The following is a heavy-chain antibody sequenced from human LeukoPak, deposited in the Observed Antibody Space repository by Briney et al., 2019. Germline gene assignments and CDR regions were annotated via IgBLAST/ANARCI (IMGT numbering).Heavy chain of an antibody. CDR2: INPNSGGT. D-gene: IGHD3-10*01. CDR3: ARGVSGSYSYYYYGMDV. J-gene: IGHJ6*02. CDR1: GYTFTGYY. Sequence: ASVKVSCKASGYTFTGYYMHWVRQAPGQGLEWMGWINPNSGGTNYAQKFQGRVTMTRDTSISTAYMELSRLRSDDTAVYYCARGVSGSYSYYYYGMDVWGQGTTVTVSS. V-gene: IGHV1-2*02.